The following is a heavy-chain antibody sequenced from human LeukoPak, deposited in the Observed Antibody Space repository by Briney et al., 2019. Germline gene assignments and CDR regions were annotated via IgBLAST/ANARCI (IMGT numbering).Heavy chain of an antibody. Sequence: GGSLRLSCAASGFTFSSYGMHWVRQPPGKGLEWVAVISYDARNKFCADSLKGRFTISRDNSKNTLYLQMDSLRDEDTAVYYCAKVRRITGTTSLDSWGQGTLVTVSS. CDR3: AKVRRITGTTSLDS. D-gene: IGHD1-7*01. V-gene: IGHV3-30*18. CDR2: ISYDARNK. CDR1: GFTFSSYG. J-gene: IGHJ4*02.